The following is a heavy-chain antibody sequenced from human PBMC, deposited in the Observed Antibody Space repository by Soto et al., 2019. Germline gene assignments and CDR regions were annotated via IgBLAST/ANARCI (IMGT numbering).Heavy chain of an antibody. Sequence: PGGSLRLSCAASGFTFSGYWMHWVRQVPGKGLVWVSRIKGDGSSTSYADSVKGRFTISRDNAKNTLYLQMNSLRAEDTAVYYCASDPFGATTYWGQGTLVTVSS. J-gene: IGHJ4*02. D-gene: IGHD1-26*01. CDR1: GFTFSGYW. CDR3: ASDPFGATTY. CDR2: IKGDGSST. V-gene: IGHV3-74*01.